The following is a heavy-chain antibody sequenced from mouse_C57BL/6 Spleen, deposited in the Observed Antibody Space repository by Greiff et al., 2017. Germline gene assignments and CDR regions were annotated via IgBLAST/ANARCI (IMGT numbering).Heavy chain of an antibody. D-gene: IGHD2-12*01. Sequence: EVQLQQSGPELVKPGASVKISCKASGYTFTDYYMNWVKQSHGKSLEWIGDINPNNGGTSYNQKFKGKATLTVDKSSSTAYMELRSLTSEDAAVYYCARRDYSDYWFAYWGQGTLVTVSA. CDR3: ARRDYSDYWFAY. CDR2: INPNNGGT. J-gene: IGHJ3*01. V-gene: IGHV1-26*01. CDR1: GYTFTDYY.